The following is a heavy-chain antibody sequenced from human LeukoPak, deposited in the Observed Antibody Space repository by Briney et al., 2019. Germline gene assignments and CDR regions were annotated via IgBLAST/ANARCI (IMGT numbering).Heavy chain of an antibody. CDR2: ISSTSAYI. CDR3: ARDGQSEIWFGDPP. D-gene: IGHD3-10*01. J-gene: IGHJ4*02. CDR1: GFALKSYS. V-gene: IGHV3-21*01. Sequence: GGSLRLSCAGSGFALKSYSLTWVRQAPGKGLEWVSSISSTSAYIHYADSVKGRFTISRDNADNVVYLEMNSLGAEDTATYYCARDGQSEIWFGDPPGGQGTLVTVSS.